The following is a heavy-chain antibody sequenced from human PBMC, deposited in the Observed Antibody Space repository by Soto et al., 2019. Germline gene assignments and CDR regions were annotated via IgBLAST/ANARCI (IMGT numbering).Heavy chain of an antibody. Sequence: GGALRLSCAASGFTFSNYSMHWVRQAPGKGLEWVAVILTDGSDKYYEDSVKGRFTISRDNSKKTLYLQMNSLRREDTALYYGARDMTAFRNYFDLWGQGTLVTVSS. CDR1: GFTFSNYS. CDR2: ILTDGSDK. J-gene: IGHJ4*02. D-gene: IGHD2-21*02. V-gene: IGHV3-30*04. CDR3: ARDMTAFRNYFDL.